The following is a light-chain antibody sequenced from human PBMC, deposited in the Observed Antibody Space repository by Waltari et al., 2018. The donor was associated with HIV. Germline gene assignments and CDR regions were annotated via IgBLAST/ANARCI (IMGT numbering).Light chain of an antibody. CDR3: AAWDESLNAWV. Sequence: QSVLPQPPSASGTPGPRVPISCSVSRSPIGSNDAHWYQLVPGTAPKFLMYSNNKRPSGVPDRFSGSKSGTSASLAISGLQSDDEADYYCAAWDESLNAWVFGGGTRLTVL. J-gene: IGLJ3*02. CDR1: RSPIGSND. CDR2: SNN. V-gene: IGLV1-44*01.